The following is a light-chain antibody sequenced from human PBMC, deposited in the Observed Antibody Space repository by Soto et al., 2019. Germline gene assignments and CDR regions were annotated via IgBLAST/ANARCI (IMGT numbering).Light chain of an antibody. J-gene: IGKJ1*01. CDR2: AAS. CDR3: QQSYSTPRT. CDR1: QSISNY. V-gene: IGKV1-39*01. Sequence: DIQMTQSPSSLSASLGDRVTITCRASQSISNYLNWYQQKPGKAPNLLIDAASNLQSGVPSRFSGSGSGTDFSLTISSLQPEDFATYYCQQSYSTPRTFGQGTKVEIK.